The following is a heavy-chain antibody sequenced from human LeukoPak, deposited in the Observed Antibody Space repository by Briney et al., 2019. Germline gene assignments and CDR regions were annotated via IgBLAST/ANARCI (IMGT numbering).Heavy chain of an antibody. CDR1: GYTFTGYY. V-gene: IGHV1-2*06. Sequence: VASVKVSCKASGYTFTGYYMHWVRQAPGQGLEWMGRINPNSGGTNYAQKFQGRVTITADESTSTAYMELSSLRSEDTAVYYCARVGGYSGYEENYYFDYWGQGTLVTVSS. CDR3: ARVGGYSGYEENYYFDY. J-gene: IGHJ4*02. D-gene: IGHD5-12*01. CDR2: INPNSGGT.